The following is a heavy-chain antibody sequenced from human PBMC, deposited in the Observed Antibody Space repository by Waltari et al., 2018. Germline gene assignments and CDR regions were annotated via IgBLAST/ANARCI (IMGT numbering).Heavy chain of an antibody. CDR2: SSGGVTGP. V-gene: IGHV3-23*04. Sequence: EVQLVESGGGLVQPVGSLRLSCAASGGTFSNYAMSWVRQAPGKGLEWVSGSSGGVTGPYYADSVKGRFTSSRDNSKNTLYLQMDSLRVEDTAVYYCAKDKDSDVSFYYMDVWGKGTTVTVSS. CDR1: GGTFSNYA. CDR3: AKDKDSDVSFYYMDV. D-gene: IGHD1-26*01. J-gene: IGHJ6*03.